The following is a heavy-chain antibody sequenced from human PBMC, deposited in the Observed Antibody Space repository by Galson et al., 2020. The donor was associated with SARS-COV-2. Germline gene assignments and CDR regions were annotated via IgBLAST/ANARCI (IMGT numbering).Heavy chain of an antibody. Sequence: KMSGPPLVKPTQTLTLTCNFSGFSLSNTGVGVGWIRQPPGQALEWLALIYWDDDKRYRPSLKSRLTITKDTSKNQVVLTMANMDPVDTGTYYCAHKPPGGPVADAFDVWGRGTMVTVAS. CDR3: AHKPPGGPVADAFDV. D-gene: IGHD3-10*01. J-gene: IGHJ3*01. CDR2: IYWDDDK. V-gene: IGHV2-5*02. CDR1: GFSLSNTGVG.